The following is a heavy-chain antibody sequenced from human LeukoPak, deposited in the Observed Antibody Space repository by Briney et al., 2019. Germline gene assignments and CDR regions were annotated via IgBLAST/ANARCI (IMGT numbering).Heavy chain of an antibody. Sequence: SETLSLTCTASGGSISSHYWSWIRQPAGKGLEWIGRIYTSGSTNYNPSLKSRVTMSVDTSKNQFSLKLSSVTAADTAVYYCARDSRSGWYTHWGQGTLVTVSS. CDR2: IYTSGST. CDR1: GGSISSHY. J-gene: IGHJ4*02. V-gene: IGHV4-4*07. CDR3: ARDSRSGWYTH. D-gene: IGHD6-19*01.